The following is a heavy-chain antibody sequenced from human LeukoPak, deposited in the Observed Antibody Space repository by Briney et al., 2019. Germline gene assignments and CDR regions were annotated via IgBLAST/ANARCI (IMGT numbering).Heavy chain of an antibody. V-gene: IGHV1-2*02. J-gene: IGHJ4*02. CDR2: INPNSGGT. CDR3: AYYYGSGSYLPDY. D-gene: IGHD3-10*01. Sequence: ASVKVSCKASGYTFTGYYMHWVRQAPGQGLEWMGWINPNSGGTNYAQKFQGRVTMTRDTSISTAYMELSRLRSDDTAVYYCAYYYGSGSYLPDYWGQGTLVTVSS. CDR1: GYTFTGYY.